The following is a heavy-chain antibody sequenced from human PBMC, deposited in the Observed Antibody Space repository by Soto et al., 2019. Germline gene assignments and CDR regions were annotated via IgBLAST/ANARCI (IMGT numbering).Heavy chain of an antibody. CDR3: ARGGRTYGLDV. V-gene: IGHV1-18*04. CDR1: GYTFTSFS. D-gene: IGHD1-26*01. Sequence: ASVKVSCKTSGYTFTSFSITWVRQAPGQGLEWMGWISAYNGDTGHAQNLQGRVTMTTDTSTSTAYMEMRSLRSDDTAVYYCARGGRTYGLDVWGQGTTVTVS. J-gene: IGHJ6*02. CDR2: ISAYNGDT.